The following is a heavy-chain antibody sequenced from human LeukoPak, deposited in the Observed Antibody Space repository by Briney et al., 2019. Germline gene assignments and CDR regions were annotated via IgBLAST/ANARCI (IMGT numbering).Heavy chain of an antibody. CDR3: AKEGTASKPSDLDY. D-gene: IGHD1-1*01. CDR1: GFTFTDYG. Sequence: PGGSLRLSCAASGFTFTDYGIHWVRQAPGKGLEWVAFIRYDGTIKYYADSVKGRFTISRDNSRNTLCLQMNSLRTEDTAVYYCAKEGTASKPSDLDYWGQGTLVTVSS. V-gene: IGHV3-30*02. CDR2: IRYDGTIK. J-gene: IGHJ4*02.